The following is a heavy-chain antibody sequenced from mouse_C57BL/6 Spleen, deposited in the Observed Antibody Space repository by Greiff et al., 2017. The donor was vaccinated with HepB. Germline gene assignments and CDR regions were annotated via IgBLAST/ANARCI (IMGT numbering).Heavy chain of an antibody. CDR1: GFSLTSYG. J-gene: IGHJ2*01. Sequence: QVQLKQSGPGLVQPSQSLSITCTVSGFSLTSYGVHWVRQSPGKGLEWLGVIWSGGSTDYNAAFISRLSISKDNSKSQVFFKMNSLQADDTAIYYCARIYYGNYDYFDYWGQGTTLTVSS. CDR2: IWSGGST. D-gene: IGHD2-1*01. CDR3: ARIYYGNYDYFDY. V-gene: IGHV2-2*01.